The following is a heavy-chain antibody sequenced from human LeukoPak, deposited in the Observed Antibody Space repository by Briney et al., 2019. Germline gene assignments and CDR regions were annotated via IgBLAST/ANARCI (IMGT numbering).Heavy chain of an antibody. J-gene: IGHJ4*02. Sequence: ASVKVSCKASGYTFTNYGINWVRQAPGQGLEWMGWISTYNGNTNYAQDLQGRVTMTTDTSTSTAYMELRTLTSDDTAVYYCARMMSIPVAGHRPLFDYWGQGTLVTVSP. CDR3: ARMMSIPVAGHRPLFDY. V-gene: IGHV1-18*01. CDR1: GYTFTNYG. D-gene: IGHD6-19*01. CDR2: ISTYNGNT.